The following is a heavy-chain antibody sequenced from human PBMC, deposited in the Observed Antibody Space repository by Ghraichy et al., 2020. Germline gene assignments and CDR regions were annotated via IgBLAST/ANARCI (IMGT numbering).Heavy chain of an antibody. CDR1: GFTFSSYA. CDR2: ISGSGGST. J-gene: IGHJ4*02. D-gene: IGHD3-3*01. CDR3: ANTLQYDFWSGYYVGAGDYFDY. Sequence: GGSLRLSCAASGFTFSSYAMSWVRQAPGKGLEWVSAISGSGGSTYYADSVKGRFTISRDNSKNTLYLQMNSLRAEDTAVYYCANTLQYDFWSGYYVGAGDYFDYWGQGTLVTVSS. V-gene: IGHV3-23*01.